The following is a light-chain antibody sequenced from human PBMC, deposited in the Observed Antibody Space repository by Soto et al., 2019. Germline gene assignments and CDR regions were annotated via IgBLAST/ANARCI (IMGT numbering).Light chain of an antibody. Sequence: DIQMTQSPSTLSASVGDGVTMTCRASQSISTSLAWYQQKPGKAPKVLIYKASSLESGVPSRFSGSGSGTEFTLTIISLQPDDFATYYCQHCDSYWTFGQGTKVEIK. J-gene: IGKJ1*01. CDR1: QSISTS. CDR2: KAS. V-gene: IGKV1-5*03. CDR3: QHCDSYWT.